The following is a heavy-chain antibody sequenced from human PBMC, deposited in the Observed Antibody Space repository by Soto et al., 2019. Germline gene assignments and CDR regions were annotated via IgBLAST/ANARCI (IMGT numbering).Heavy chain of an antibody. V-gene: IGHV3-74*01. D-gene: IGHD4-17*01. J-gene: IGHJ4*02. CDR2: INTGGNYT. Sequence: EVQLVESGGGLVQPGGSLRLSCAASGFTFSSYWMHWVRQAPEKGLVWVSRINTGGNYTSYADSVKGRFTISRDNAKNTLFLQMNSRRAEDTAVYYCSGRLGDWGQGTLVTVSS. CDR1: GFTFSSYW. CDR3: SGRLGD.